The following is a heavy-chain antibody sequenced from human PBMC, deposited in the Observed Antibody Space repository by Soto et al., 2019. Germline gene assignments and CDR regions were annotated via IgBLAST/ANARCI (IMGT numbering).Heavy chain of an antibody. CDR2: ISAYNGNT. Sequence: ASVKVSCKASGGTFTNYAISWVRQAPGQGLEWMGWISAYNGNTNYAQKLQGRFTITTDTSTSTAYMELRSLRSDDTAVYYCARESSSSCHDYWGQGTLVTVSS. CDR1: GGTFTNYA. J-gene: IGHJ4*02. CDR3: ARESSSSCHDY. D-gene: IGHD6-13*01. V-gene: IGHV1-18*01.